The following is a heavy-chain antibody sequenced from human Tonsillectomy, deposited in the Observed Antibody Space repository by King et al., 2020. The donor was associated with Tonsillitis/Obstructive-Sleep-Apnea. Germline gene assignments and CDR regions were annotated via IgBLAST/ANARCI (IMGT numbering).Heavy chain of an antibody. V-gene: IGHV7-4-1*02. J-gene: IGHJ4*02. Sequence: VQLVESGSELKKPGASVKVSCTASGYTFTNFAMNWVRQAPGQGLEWMGWINTNTGNPTYAQGFTGRFVFSLDTSVSTAYVQISSLKAEDTAVYYCARDASSSDYDSDPRVYWGQGTLVTVSS. CDR3: ARDASSSDYDSDPRVY. D-gene: IGHD5-12*01. CDR2: INTNTGNP. CDR1: GYTFTNFA.